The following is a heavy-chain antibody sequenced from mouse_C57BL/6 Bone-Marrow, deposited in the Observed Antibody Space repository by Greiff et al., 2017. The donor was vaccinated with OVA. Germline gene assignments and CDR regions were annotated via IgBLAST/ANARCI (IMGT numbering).Heavy chain of an antibody. V-gene: IGHV1-82*01. CDR3: GRGFITYFDY. CDR1: GYAFSSSW. J-gene: IGHJ2*01. D-gene: IGHD1-1*01. CDR2: IYPGDGDT. Sequence: VQLVESGPELVKPGASVKISCKASGYAFSSSWMNWVKQRPGKGLEWIGRIYPGDGDTNYNGKFKGKATLTADKSSSTAYMQLSSLTSEDSAVYFSGRGFITYFDYWGQGTTLTVSS.